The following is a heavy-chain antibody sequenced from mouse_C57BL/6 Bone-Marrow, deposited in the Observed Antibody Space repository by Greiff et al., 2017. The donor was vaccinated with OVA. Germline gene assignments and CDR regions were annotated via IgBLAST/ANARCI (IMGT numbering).Heavy chain of an antibody. D-gene: IGHD1-3*01. CDR1: GFTFSDYG. CDR3: AKTSSCLYYFDY. Sequence: EVQGVESGGGLVKPGGSLKLSCAASGFTFSDYGMHWVRQAPEKGLEWVAYISSGSSTLYDADTVKGRFTIAIDNSENTLFLQMTMLRSEDTAMYYCAKTSSCLYYFDYWCQGTTLTVTS. V-gene: IGHV5-17*01. J-gene: IGHJ2*01. CDR2: ISSGSSTL.